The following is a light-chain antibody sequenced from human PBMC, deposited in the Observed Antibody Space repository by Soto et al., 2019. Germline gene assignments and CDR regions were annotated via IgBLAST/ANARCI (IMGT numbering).Light chain of an antibody. Sequence: QSALTQPASVSGSPGQSITISCTGTSSDIGAFTFVSWYQQHPGKVHKLMIFDVNRRPSGVSDRFSGSKSGNTASLTISGLQAEDECDYYCSSYTTSSTHVFGSGTKLTVL. J-gene: IGLJ1*01. CDR1: SSDIGAFTF. V-gene: IGLV2-14*03. CDR2: DVN. CDR3: SSYTTSSTHV.